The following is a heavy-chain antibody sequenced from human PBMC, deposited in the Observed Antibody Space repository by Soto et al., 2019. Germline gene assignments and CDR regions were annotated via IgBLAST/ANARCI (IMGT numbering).Heavy chain of an antibody. J-gene: IGHJ4*02. Sequence: ASVKVSCKASGYTFTSYAMHWVRQAPGQRLEWMGWINAGNGNTKYSQKFQGRVTITRDTSASTAYMELSSLRSEDTAVYFCAKDTYYYSSSGYYVFDYWGQGTLVTVSS. D-gene: IGHD3-22*01. CDR2: INAGNGNT. CDR3: AKDTYYYSSSGYYVFDY. CDR1: GYTFTSYA. V-gene: IGHV1-3*01.